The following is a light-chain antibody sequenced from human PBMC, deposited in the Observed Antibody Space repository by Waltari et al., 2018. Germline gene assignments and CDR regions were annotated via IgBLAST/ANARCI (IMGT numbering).Light chain of an antibody. CDR2: AAS. V-gene: IGKV1-17*01. CDR3: QQDYTPPWT. Sequence: DIQMTQSPSSLSASIGDRFTVTCRASQGINKELSWYQQKPGKAPIRLIYAASSLQTGVSSRFSGSGSGTDFTLTISSLQPEDFATYYCQQDYTPPWTFGQGTKVEIK. CDR1: QGINKE. J-gene: IGKJ1*01.